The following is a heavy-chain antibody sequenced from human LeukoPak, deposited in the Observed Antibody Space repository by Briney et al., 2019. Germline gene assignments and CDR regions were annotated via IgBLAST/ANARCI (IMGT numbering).Heavy chain of an antibody. CDR1: GFTFSSYS. V-gene: IGHV3-21*01. CDR3: AKVGYSSSWYSLPGYFQH. CDR2: ISSSSSYI. J-gene: IGHJ1*01. D-gene: IGHD6-13*01. Sequence: TGGSLRLSCAASGFTFSSYSMNWVRQAPGKGLEWVSSISSSSSYIYYADSVKGRFTISRDNAKNSLYLQMNSLRAEDTAVYYCAKVGYSSSWYSLPGYFQHWGQGTLVTVSS.